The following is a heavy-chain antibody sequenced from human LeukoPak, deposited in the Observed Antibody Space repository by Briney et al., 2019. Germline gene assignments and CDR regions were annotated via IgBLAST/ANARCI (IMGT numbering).Heavy chain of an antibody. D-gene: IGHD3-3*01. J-gene: IGHJ6*03. V-gene: IGHV1-69*05. CDR2: IIPIFGTA. Sequence: ASVKVSCKASGGTFSSYAISWVRQAPGQGLEWMGGIIPIFGTANYAQKFQSRVTITTDESTSTAYMELSSLRSEDTAVYYCARGGLNDFWSGYYFYYYYMDVWGKGTTVTVSS. CDR1: GGTFSSYA. CDR3: ARGGLNDFWSGYYFYYYYMDV.